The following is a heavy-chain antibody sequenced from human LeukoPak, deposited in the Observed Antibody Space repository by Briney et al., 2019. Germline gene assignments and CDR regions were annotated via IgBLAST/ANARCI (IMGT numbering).Heavy chain of an antibody. J-gene: IGHJ5*02. V-gene: IGHV1-69*13. CDR2: IIPIFGTA. Sequence: GASVKVSCKASGGTFSSYAISWVRQAPGQGLEWMGGIIPIFGTANYAQKFQGRVTITADESTSTAYMELSSLRSEDTTVYYCARGRGIQLWLNWFDPWGQGTLVTVSS. CDR3: ARGRGIQLWLNWFDP. D-gene: IGHD5-18*01. CDR1: GGTFSSYA.